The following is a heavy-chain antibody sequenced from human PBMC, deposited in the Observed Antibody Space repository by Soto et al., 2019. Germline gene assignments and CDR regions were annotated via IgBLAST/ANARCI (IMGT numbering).Heavy chain of an antibody. CDR1: GFTFSSYG. D-gene: IGHD2-8*01. Sequence: PGGSLRLSCAASGFTFSSYGMHWVRQAPGKGLEWVAVIWYDGSNKYYADSVKGRFTISRDNSKNTLYLQMNSLRAEDTAVYYCAKDVSKYYYYYGMDVWGQGTTVTVSS. V-gene: IGHV3-33*06. CDR2: IWYDGSNK. CDR3: AKDVSKYYYYYGMDV. J-gene: IGHJ6*02.